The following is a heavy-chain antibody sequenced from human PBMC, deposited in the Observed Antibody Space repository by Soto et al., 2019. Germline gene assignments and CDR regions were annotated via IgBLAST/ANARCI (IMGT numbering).Heavy chain of an antibody. J-gene: IGHJ4*02. CDR1: GYTFTSYA. Sequence: QVQLVQSGAEEKKPGASVKVSCKASGYTFTSYAMHWVRQAPGQRLEWMGWINAGNGNTKYSQKFQGRVTITRDTSARTAYMDLSSLRSEDTAVYYCARSMVVVTALDYWGQGTLVTVSS. V-gene: IGHV1-3*05. D-gene: IGHD2-21*02. CDR2: INAGNGNT. CDR3: ARSMVVVTALDY.